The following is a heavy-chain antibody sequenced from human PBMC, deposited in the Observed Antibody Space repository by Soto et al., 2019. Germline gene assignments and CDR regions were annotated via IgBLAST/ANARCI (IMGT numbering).Heavy chain of an antibody. J-gene: IGHJ6*02. Sequence: QVQLVESGGGVVQPGRFLRLSCAPSGFSFSDFGMHWVRQAPGKGLEWVAAISHDGSNQYYGDSVKGRFSISRDHSNNRLYLQMNNLKVEDSAIYYCAKETRSRAVTATRVNGMDVWGQGTTVTVSS. D-gene: IGHD2-21*02. CDR2: ISHDGSNQ. V-gene: IGHV3-30*18. CDR3: AKETRSRAVTATRVNGMDV. CDR1: GFSFSDFG.